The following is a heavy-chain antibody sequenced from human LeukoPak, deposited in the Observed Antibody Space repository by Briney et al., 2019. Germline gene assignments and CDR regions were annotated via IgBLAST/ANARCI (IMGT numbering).Heavy chain of an antibody. CDR1: GFTFNIHA. V-gene: IGHV3-23*01. CDR3: ARNWGLDY. Sequence: GGSLRLSCAASGFTFNIHAMTWARQAPGRGLEWVSVISPNGDTTFYADSVKGRFTTSRDNSKNMVFLQMDSLGAEDMAVYYCARNWGLDYWGQGTLVTVSS. J-gene: IGHJ4*02. D-gene: IGHD7-27*01. CDR2: ISPNGDTT.